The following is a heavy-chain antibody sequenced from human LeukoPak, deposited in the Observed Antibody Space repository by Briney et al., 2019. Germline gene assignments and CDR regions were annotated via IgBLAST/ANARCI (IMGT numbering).Heavy chain of an antibody. Sequence: SETLSLTCTVSGGSISSYYWSWIRQPPGKGLEWIGYIYYSGSTNYNPSLKSRVTISVDTSKNQFSLKLSSVTAADTAVYYCARGRYSSGWYPYYFDYWGQGTLVIVSS. CDR1: GGSISSYY. V-gene: IGHV4-59*08. J-gene: IGHJ4*02. D-gene: IGHD6-19*01. CDR2: IYYSGST. CDR3: ARGRYSSGWYPYYFDY.